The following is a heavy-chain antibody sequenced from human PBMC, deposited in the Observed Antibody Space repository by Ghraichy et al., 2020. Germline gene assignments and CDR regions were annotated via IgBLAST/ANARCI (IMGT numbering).Heavy chain of an antibody. CDR1: GYTFTSYD. CDR3: ARAGSESSGLGFDFSY. CDR2: MNPNSGNT. J-gene: IGHJ4*02. V-gene: IGHV1-8*01. Sequence: ASVKVSCKASGYTFTSYDINWVRQATGQGLEWMGWMNPNSGNTGYAQKFQGRVTMTRNTSISTAYMELSSLRSEDTAVYYCARAGSESSGLGFDFSYWGQGTLVTVSS. D-gene: IGHD6-19*01.